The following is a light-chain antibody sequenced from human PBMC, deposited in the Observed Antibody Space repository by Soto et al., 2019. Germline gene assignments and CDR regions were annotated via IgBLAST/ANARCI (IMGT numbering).Light chain of an antibody. Sequence: SYELTQPPSVSVAPGKTARITCGGNNIGSKSVHWYQQKPGQAPVLVIYYDSDRPSGIPERFSGSNSGNTATLTISRVEAGDEAAYYCQVWDSSSAFVVFGGGTKLTVL. CDR2: YDS. CDR1: NIGSKS. CDR3: QVWDSSSAFVV. J-gene: IGLJ2*01. V-gene: IGLV3-21*04.